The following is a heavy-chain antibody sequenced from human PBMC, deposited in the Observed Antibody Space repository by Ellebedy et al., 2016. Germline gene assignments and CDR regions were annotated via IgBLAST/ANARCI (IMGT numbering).Heavy chain of an antibody. CDR2: ISGVKTNVT. V-gene: IGHV3-48*04. J-gene: IGHJ4*02. CDR3: AKDLPDWANDY. D-gene: IGHD2-21*01. Sequence: GESLKISXEASGFAFDDVPMNWVRQAPGRGLEWVAYISGVKTNVTFYADSVKGRFIISRDNAKNSVYLQMNSLTVDDTAVYYCAKDLPDWANDYWGQGVLVTVSS. CDR1: GFAFDDVP.